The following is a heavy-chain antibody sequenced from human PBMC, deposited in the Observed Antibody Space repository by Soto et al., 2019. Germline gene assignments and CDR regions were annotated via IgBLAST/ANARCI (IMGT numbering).Heavy chain of an antibody. Sequence: SETLSLTCTVSGVSISSSSYYWGWIRQPPGKGLEWIGSIYYSGNTYYNPSLKIRITISVDTSKNQFSLRLTSVTAADTAVYYCARLSSLYTSSWPPIYFDYWGQGTLVTVSS. CDR3: ARLSSLYTSSWPPIYFDY. CDR2: IYYSGNT. CDR1: GVSISSSSYY. J-gene: IGHJ4*02. D-gene: IGHD6-13*01. V-gene: IGHV4-39*01.